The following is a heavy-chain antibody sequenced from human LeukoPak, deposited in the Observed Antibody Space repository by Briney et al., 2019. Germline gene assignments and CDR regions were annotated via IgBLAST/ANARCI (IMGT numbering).Heavy chain of an antibody. CDR1: GGTFSSYT. V-gene: IGHV1-69*04. CDR3: AREGADFWSGSAQNWFDP. CDR2: IISILDIA. D-gene: IGHD3-3*01. Sequence: SVKVSCNASGGTFSSYTISWVRQAPGQGLEWMGRIISILDIANYAQKFQGRVTITADKSTSTAYMELSSLRSEDTAVYYCAREGADFWSGSAQNWFDPWGQGTLVTVSS. J-gene: IGHJ5*02.